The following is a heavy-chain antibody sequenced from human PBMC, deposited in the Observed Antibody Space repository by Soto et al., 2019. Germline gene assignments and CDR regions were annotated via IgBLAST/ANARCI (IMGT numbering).Heavy chain of an antibody. D-gene: IGHD6-13*01. J-gene: IGHJ6*02. Sequence: QVQLVQSGAEVKKPGSSVKVSCKASGGTFSSYAISWVRQAPGQGLEWMGGIIPIFGTANYAQKFQGRVTITADESTSTAYMELSSLRSEDTAMYYCARECIAAAGYYYYYGMDVWGQGTTVTVSS. V-gene: IGHV1-69*01. CDR1: GGTFSSYA. CDR3: ARECIAAAGYYYYYGMDV. CDR2: IIPIFGTA.